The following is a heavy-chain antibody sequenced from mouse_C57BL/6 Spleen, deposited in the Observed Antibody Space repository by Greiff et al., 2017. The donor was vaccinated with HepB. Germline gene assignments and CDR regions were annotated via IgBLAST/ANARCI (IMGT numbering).Heavy chain of an antibody. CDR3: ASYYGSSYWYFDV. Sequence: QVQLQQPGAELVRPGSSVKLSCKASGYTFTSYWMHWVKQRPIQGLEWIGNIDPSDSETHYNQKFKDKATLTVDKSSSTAYMQLSSLTSEDSAVYYWASYYGSSYWYFDVWGTGTTVTVSS. CDR1: GYTFTSYW. CDR2: IDPSDSET. V-gene: IGHV1-52*01. J-gene: IGHJ1*03. D-gene: IGHD1-1*01.